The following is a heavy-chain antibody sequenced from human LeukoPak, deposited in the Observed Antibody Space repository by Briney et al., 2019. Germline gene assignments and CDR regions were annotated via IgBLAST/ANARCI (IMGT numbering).Heavy chain of an antibody. V-gene: IGHV5-51*01. D-gene: IGHD6-13*01. CDR3: ATSAYSSSWYGGSRGPHAFDI. CDR1: GYSFTSYW. CDR2: IYPGDSDT. Sequence: GESLKISCKGSGYSFTSYWIGWVRQLPGKGLEWMGIIYPGDSDTRYSPSFQGQVTISADKSISTAYLQWSSLKASDTAMYYCATSAYSSSWYGGSRGPHAFDIWGQGSMVTVSS. J-gene: IGHJ3*02.